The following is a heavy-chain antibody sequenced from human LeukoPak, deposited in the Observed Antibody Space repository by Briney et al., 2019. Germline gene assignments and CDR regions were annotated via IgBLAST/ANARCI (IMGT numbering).Heavy chain of an antibody. V-gene: IGHV4-61*02. Sequence: KSSQTLSLTCTVSGGSISSGRYYWSWIRQPAGKGLEWVGRIETSGTTKYNPSLNSRATISVDTSKNQFSLKLDSVTAADTAVYYCARYHMLNRGVNWFDPWGQGILVTVSS. CDR1: GGSISSGRYY. D-gene: IGHD2-2*01. J-gene: IGHJ5*02. CDR3: ARYHMLNRGVNWFDP. CDR2: IETSGTT.